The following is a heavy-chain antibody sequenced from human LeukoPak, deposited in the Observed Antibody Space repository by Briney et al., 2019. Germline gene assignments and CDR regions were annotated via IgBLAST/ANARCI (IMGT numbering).Heavy chain of an antibody. CDR1: GFTFSSYE. V-gene: IGHV3-48*03. J-gene: IGHJ4*02. D-gene: IGHD2-21*02. Sequence: GGSLRLSCVASGFTFSSYEFNWVRQAPGKGLEWVSYIPSSGSAIYYADSVKGRFTVSRDNAKNSLYLQMNSLRDEDTAVYYCAREEVDFGGDCLDYWGQGSQVTVSS. CDR2: IPSSGSAI. CDR3: AREEVDFGGDCLDY.